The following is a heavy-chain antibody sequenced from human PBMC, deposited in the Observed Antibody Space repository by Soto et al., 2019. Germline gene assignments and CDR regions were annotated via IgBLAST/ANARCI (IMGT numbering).Heavy chain of an antibody. V-gene: IGHV4-38-2*01. J-gene: IGHJ3*02. CDR1: GYPISNVYY. CDR2: VHHTGSP. CDR3: ARYSDASGFAAFDI. Sequence: PSETLSLTCAVSGYPISNVYYWGWIWQSPGKGLEWIGSVHHTGSPYYNPSLKSRVTISLDTSKNQFSLKLNSVTASDTAVYYCARYSDASGFAAFDIWGQGTMVTVSS. D-gene: IGHD3-22*01.